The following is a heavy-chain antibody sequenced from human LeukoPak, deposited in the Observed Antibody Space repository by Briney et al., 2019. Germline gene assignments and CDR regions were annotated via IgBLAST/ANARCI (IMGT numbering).Heavy chain of an antibody. D-gene: IGHD1-1*01. CDR1: GGSISSHY. CDR3: ATVATGMIFDY. Sequence: ASETLSLTCTVSGGSISSHYWSWIRQPPGKGLEWIGYIYYSGSTNYNPSLKSRVTISVDTSKNQFSLKLSSVTAADTAMYYCATVATGMIFDYWGQGTLVTVSS. CDR2: IYYSGST. J-gene: IGHJ4*02. V-gene: IGHV4-59*11.